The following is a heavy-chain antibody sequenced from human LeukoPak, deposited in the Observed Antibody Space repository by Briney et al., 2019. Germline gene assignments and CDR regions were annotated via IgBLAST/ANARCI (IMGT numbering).Heavy chain of an antibody. CDR3: AKERSSITMVRGVIGY. J-gene: IGHJ4*02. CDR1: GFTFSSYA. Sequence: PGGSLRLSCAASGFTFSSYAMSWVRQAPGKGLEWVPAISGSGGSTYYADSVKGRFTISRDNSKNTLYLQMNSLRAEDTAVYYCAKERSSITMVRGVIGYWGQGTLVTVSS. V-gene: IGHV3-23*01. CDR2: ISGSGGST. D-gene: IGHD3-10*01.